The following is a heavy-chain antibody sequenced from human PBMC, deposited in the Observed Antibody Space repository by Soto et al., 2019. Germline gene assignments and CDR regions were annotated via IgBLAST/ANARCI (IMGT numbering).Heavy chain of an antibody. CDR1: GYNFRTFW. CDR2: IYPDGSET. V-gene: IGHV5-51*01. J-gene: IGHJ4*02. Sequence: PGESLKISCSTSGYNFRTFWIGWLRQMPGKGLEWMGFIYPDGSETKYSPSFEGQVTMSSDSYRSIAYLQWSSLQASDTAIYYCARGRHNVGEGYFDFWGQGTLVTVSS. D-gene: IGHD2-8*01. CDR3: ARGRHNVGEGYFDF.